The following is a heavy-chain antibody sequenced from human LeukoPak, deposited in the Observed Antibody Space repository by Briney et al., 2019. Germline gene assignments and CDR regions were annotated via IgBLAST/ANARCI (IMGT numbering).Heavy chain of an antibody. CDR1: GLAVSNNY. CDR2: IHTGGDT. Sequence: GGSLRLSCAASGLAVSNNYMTWVRQAPGKGLEWVSVIHTGGDTYYPDSVQGRFTISRDSSKNTLHLQMNSPRAEDTARYYCAKDGNWARFENWGQGTLVTVSS. D-gene: IGHD7-27*01. J-gene: IGHJ4*02. CDR3: AKDGNWARFEN. V-gene: IGHV3-53*01.